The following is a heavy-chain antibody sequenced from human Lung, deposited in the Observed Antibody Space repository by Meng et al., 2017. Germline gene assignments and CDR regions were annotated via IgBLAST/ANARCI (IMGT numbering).Heavy chain of an antibody. Sequence: QVQLQESGPGLVEPSQTLSLTFTVSRGSMSSGNYYWSWIRQPPGKGLEWIGYIHHSGSAYYNPSLKSRVSNSVDTSKNQFSLNLNSMTAADTAVYYCASFDHIPRRNYFDYWGQGTLVTVSS. CDR2: IHHSGSA. CDR1: RGSMSSGNYY. J-gene: IGHJ4*02. V-gene: IGHV4-30-4*01. D-gene: IGHD2-21*01. CDR3: ASFDHIPRRNYFDY.